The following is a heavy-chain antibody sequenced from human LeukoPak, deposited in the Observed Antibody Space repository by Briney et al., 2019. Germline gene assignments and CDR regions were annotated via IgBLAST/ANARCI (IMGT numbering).Heavy chain of an antibody. CDR2: INTDGSGI. CDR1: GFTFSTYW. J-gene: IGHJ4*02. D-gene: IGHD2-21*02. V-gene: IGHV3-74*01. Sequence: GGSLRLSCAASGFTFSTYWVHWVRQAPGKGLVWVSRINTDGSGIRYADSVKGRFTISRDNLKNTLYLQMNSLRAEDTAVYYCARVRDWDPFDYWGQGTLVTVSS. CDR3: ARVRDWDPFDY.